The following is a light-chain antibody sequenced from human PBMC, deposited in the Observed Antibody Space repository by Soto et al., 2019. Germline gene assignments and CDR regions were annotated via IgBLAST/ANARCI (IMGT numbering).Light chain of an antibody. Sequence: EIVLTQSPGTLSLSPGERANLSCRASQRLSSNYLAWYQQKPGQAPRLLIYGVSRRATGVPVSFSGSGSGTDFTITTSRLAPEDFAVYYCQQYLSAPINFGQGTRVEI. J-gene: IGKJ5*01. V-gene: IGKV3-20*01. CDR2: GVS. CDR1: QRLSSNY. CDR3: QQYLSAPIN.